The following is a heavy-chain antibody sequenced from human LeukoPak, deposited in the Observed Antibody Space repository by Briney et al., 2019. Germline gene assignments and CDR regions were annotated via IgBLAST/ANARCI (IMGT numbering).Heavy chain of an antibody. D-gene: IGHD3-10*01. CDR2: ISWNSGSI. CDR3: AKDMVRGVINSYFDY. CDR1: GFTFDDYA. V-gene: IGHV3-9*01. J-gene: IGHJ4*02. Sequence: GRSLRLSCAASGFTFDDYAMHWVRQAPGKGLEWVSGISWNSGSIGYADSVKGRFTISRDNAKNSLYLQMNSLRAEDTALYYCAKDMVRGVINSYFDYWGQGTLVTVSS.